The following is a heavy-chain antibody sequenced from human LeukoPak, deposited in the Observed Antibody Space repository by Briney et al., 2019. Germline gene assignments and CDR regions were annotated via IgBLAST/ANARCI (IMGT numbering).Heavy chain of an antibody. J-gene: IGHJ5*02. CDR1: GGTFSSYA. CDR2: IIPILGIA. D-gene: IGHD2-15*01. CDR3: ATPKKGGSGPSGNWFDP. V-gene: IGHV1-69*04. Sequence: SVKVSCKASGGTFSSYAISWVRQAPGQGLEWMGRIIPILGIANYAQKFQGRVTITADKSTSTAYMELSSLRSEDTAVYYCATPKKGGSGPSGNWFDPWGQGTLVTVSS.